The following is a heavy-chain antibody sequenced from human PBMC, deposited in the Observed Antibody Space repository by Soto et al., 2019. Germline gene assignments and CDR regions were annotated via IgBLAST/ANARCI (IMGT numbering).Heavy chain of an antibody. CDR1: GGSISSSSYY. CDR3: ARGEYYDFWSAPGGWFDH. V-gene: IGHV4-39*01. Sequence: XETLSLTCTVSGGSISSSSYYWGWIRQPRGKRLEWIGNIYYTGSTSYNPSLKSRVTISVDTSKNQFSLKLSSVTAADTAVYICARGEYYDFWSAPGGWFDHWGQGTLVTVSS. D-gene: IGHD3-3*01. J-gene: IGHJ5*02. CDR2: IYYTGST.